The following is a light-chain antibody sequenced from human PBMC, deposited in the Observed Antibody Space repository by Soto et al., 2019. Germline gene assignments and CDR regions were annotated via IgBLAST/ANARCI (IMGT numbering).Light chain of an antibody. V-gene: IGKV1-5*03. J-gene: IGKJ1*01. CDR2: KAS. CDR3: QQRSNWPPRGT. CDR1: QTIDSW. Sequence: DIQMTQSPSTLSASVGDRVTITCRSSQTIDSWLAWYQQRPGKPPNLLIYKASTLASGVPSRFSGSGSGTDFTLTISSLEPEDFAVYYCQQRSNWPPRGTFGQGTKVDIK.